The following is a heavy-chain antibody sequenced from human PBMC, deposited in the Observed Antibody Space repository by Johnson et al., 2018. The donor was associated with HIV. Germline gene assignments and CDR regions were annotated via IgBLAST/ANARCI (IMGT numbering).Heavy chain of an antibody. D-gene: IGHD2-2*01. CDR3: ARAIQGVVVPAAFDI. J-gene: IGHJ3*02. CDR1: GFTFSSYA. CDR2: ISYDGSNK. Sequence: QVQLVESGGGVVQPGGSLRLSCAASGFTFSSYAMHWVRQAPGKGLEWVAVISYDGSNKYYADSVKGRFTISRDNSKNTLYLQMNSLRVEDTAVYYCARAIQGVVVPAAFDIWGQGTMVTVSS. V-gene: IGHV3-30-3*01.